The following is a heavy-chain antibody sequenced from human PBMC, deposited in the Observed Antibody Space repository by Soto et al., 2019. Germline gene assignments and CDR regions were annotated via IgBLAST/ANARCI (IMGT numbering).Heavy chain of an antibody. V-gene: IGHV4-31*03. J-gene: IGHJ4*02. CDR1: GGSISSGGYY. D-gene: IGHD5-18*01. CDR2: IYYSGST. Sequence: QVQLQESGPGLVKPSQTLSLTCTVSGGSISSGGYYWSWIRQHPGKGLEWIGYIYYSGSTYYNPSLKSRVTLXVXPXXNQFSLKLSSVTAADTAVYYCARSGYSYGPNPLLYWGQGTLVTVSS. CDR3: ARSGYSYGPNPLLY.